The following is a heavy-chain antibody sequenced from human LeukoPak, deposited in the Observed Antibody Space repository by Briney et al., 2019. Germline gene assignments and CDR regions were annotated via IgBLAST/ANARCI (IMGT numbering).Heavy chain of an antibody. CDR1: GFTSSSYA. D-gene: IGHD3-16*02. J-gene: IGHJ4*02. Sequence: GGSLRLSCAASGFTSSSYAMHWVRQAPGKGLEYVSAISSNGGSTYYANSVKGRFTISRDNSKNTLYLQMGSLRAEDMAVYYCARNTGSYPPNYFDYWGQGTLVTVSS. CDR3: ARNTGSYPPNYFDY. V-gene: IGHV3-64*01. CDR2: ISSNGGST.